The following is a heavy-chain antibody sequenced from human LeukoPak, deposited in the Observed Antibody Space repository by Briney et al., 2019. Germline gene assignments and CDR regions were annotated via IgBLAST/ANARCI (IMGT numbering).Heavy chain of an antibody. V-gene: IGHV1-2*02. Sequence: ASVKVSCKSSGYTFTGYYMHWVRQAPGQGLEWMGWINPNSGGTNYAQKFQGRVTMTRDTSISTAYMELSRLRSDDTAVYYCARRPRAVAGIDYWGQGTLVTVSS. CDR1: GYTFTGYY. CDR2: INPNSGGT. CDR3: ARRPRAVAGIDY. D-gene: IGHD6-19*01. J-gene: IGHJ4*02.